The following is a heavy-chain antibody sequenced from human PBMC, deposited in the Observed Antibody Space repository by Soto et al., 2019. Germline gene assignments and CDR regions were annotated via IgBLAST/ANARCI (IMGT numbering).Heavy chain of an antibody. J-gene: IGHJ4*02. CDR3: ARVHSSSRMSFAY. CDR1: GYTFTSYA. CDR2: INAGNGNT. Sequence: QVQLVQSGAEVKKPGASVKVSCQASGYTFTSYAMHWVRQAPGQRLEWMGWINAGNGNTKYSQKFQGRVTITRDTSASTAYMELSSLRSEDTAVYYCARVHSSSRMSFAYWGKGTLVTVSA. V-gene: IGHV1-3*01. D-gene: IGHD6-13*01.